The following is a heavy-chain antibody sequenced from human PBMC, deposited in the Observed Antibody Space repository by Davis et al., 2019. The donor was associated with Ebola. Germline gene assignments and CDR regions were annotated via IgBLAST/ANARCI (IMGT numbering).Heavy chain of an antibody. CDR1: GGSISSYY. V-gene: IGHV4-59*01. D-gene: IGHD3-9*01. J-gene: IGHJ5*01. CDR3: ARVNAATGYSRFDT. Sequence: MPSETLSLTCTVSGGSISSYYWSWIRQPPGKGLEWIGYIYYSGSTNYNPSLKSRVTISVDTSKNQFSLKLSSVTAADTAVYYCARVNAATGYSRFDTWGQGTLVTVSS. CDR2: IYYSGST.